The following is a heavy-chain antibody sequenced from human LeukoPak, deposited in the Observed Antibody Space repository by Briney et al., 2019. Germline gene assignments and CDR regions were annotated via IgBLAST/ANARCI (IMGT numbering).Heavy chain of an antibody. CDR2: IYYSGST. CDR3: ARVGGGTWPQIV. Sequence: SETLSLTCTVSGDSISSYYWSWIRQPPGKGLEWIGYIYYSGSTNYNPSLKSRVTISVDTSKNQFSLKLRSVTAADTAVYYCARVGGGTWPQIVWGQGTLVTVSS. J-gene: IGHJ4*02. CDR1: GDSISSYY. V-gene: IGHV4-59*08. D-gene: IGHD5-24*01.